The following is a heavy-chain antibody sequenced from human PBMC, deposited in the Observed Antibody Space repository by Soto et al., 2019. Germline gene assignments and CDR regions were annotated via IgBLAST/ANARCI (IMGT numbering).Heavy chain of an antibody. V-gene: IGHV1-46*01. CDR2: INPSGDST. CDR3: AGGYDISALPAEVQSRYYFYYGLDV. Sequence: ASVKVSCKASGNTLTNYYMHWVGQAPGQGLQWRGIINPSGDSTTYAQNFQGRFTMTRDTSTGTVYMELSSLRSEDTAVYYCAGGYDISALPAEVQSRYYFYYGLDVWGQ. CDR1: GNTLTNYY. D-gene: IGHD3-9*01. J-gene: IGHJ6*02.